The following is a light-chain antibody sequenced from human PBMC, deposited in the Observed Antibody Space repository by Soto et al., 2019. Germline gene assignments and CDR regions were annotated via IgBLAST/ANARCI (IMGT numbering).Light chain of an antibody. Sequence: EIVLTQSPGTLSLSPGEVVTLSCRASQSVSRSFLAWNQQKNAQPPRPLIYHASSRATGIPDRFSGSGSGTDFTLTISRLEPEDLAVYYCQQYGSSPQTFGQGTKLEI. CDR1: QSVSRSF. J-gene: IGKJ2*01. CDR3: QQYGSSPQT. CDR2: HAS. V-gene: IGKV3-20*01.